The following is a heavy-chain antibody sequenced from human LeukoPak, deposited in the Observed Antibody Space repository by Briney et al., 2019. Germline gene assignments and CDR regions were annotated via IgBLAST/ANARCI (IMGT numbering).Heavy chain of an antibody. D-gene: IGHD6-13*01. V-gene: IGHV4-38-2*01. CDR2: IYHSGST. Sequence: SETLSLTCAVSGYSISSGYYWGWIRQPPGKGLEWIGRIYHSGSTYYNPSLKSRVTISVDTSKNQFSLKLSSVTAADTAVYYCARRSIAAAGTGVRYFDYWGQGTLVTVSS. J-gene: IGHJ4*02. CDR3: ARRSIAAAGTGVRYFDY. CDR1: GYSISSGYY.